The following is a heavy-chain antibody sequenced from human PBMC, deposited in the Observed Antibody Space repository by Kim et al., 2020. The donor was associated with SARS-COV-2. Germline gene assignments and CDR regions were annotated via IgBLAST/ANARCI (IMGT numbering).Heavy chain of an antibody. CDR3: TRDPHALDF. D-gene: IGHD2-2*01. V-gene: IGHV3-48*02. CDR1: GFTFSTYS. J-gene: IGHJ4*02. Sequence: GWSLRLSCEASGFTFSTYSMNWVRQVPGKGLQWVSYITGSGGTIHYADSVKGRFAISRDNARNSLYLQMNSLREEDTAVYYSTRDPHALDFWGPGTLVTV. CDR2: ITGSGGTI.